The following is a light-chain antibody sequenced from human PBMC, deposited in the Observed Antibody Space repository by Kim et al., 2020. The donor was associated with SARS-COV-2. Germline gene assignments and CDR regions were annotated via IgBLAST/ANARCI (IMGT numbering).Light chain of an antibody. CDR2: GAS. V-gene: IGKV3-15*01. Sequence: VSPGESPPLTCRPSQSVSSNLSWYQQKPGQAPTLLIYGASTRATGIPSRFSGSGSAPEFTLTISSLQSEDFAVYFCQQYNNSPLTFGGGTKVDIK. CDR3: QQYNNSPLT. CDR1: QSVSSN. J-gene: IGKJ4*01.